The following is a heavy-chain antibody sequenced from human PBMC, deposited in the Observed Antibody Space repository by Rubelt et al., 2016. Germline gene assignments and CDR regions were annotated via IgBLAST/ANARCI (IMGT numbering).Heavy chain of an antibody. Sequence: QVQLQESGPGLVKPSETLSLTCAVSGGSISTYYWSWIRQPPGKGLEWIGYIYYSGSANYNPSLKSRVTISVDTSKNQLSPMLTWGTATDTAVYYCARHESAGSSWPFDDWGQGTQVTVSS. D-gene: IGHD6-13*01. CDR1: GGSISTYY. CDR2: IYYSGSA. V-gene: IGHV4-59*08. J-gene: IGHJ4*02. CDR3: ARHESAGSSWPFDD.